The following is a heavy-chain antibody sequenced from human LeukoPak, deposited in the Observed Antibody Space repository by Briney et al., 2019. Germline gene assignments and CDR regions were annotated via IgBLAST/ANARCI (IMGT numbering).Heavy chain of an antibody. V-gene: IGHV1-2*02. CDR1: GYTFTGYY. D-gene: IGHD2-2*01. CDR3: AREGSYCSSTSCYHSPYDY. Sequence: ASVKVSCKASGYTFTGYYMHWVRQAPGQGREWMGWINPNSGGTNYAQKFQGRVTMTRDTSIITAYMELSRLRSDDTAVYYCAREGSYCSSTSCYHSPYDYWGQGTLVTVSS. CDR2: INPNSGGT. J-gene: IGHJ4*02.